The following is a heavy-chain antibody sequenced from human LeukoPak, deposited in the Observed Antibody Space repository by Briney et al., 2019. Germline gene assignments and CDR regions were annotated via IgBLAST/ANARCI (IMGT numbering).Heavy chain of an antibody. CDR2: IRYDGSNK. CDR3: ANLYSSSYKLDY. D-gene: IGHD6-13*01. V-gene: IGHV3-30*02. J-gene: IGHJ4*02. CDR1: GFTFSSYG. Sequence: GGSLRLSCAASGFTFSSYGMHWVRQAPGKGLEWVAFIRYDGSNKYYADSVKGRFTISRDNSKNTLYLQMNSLRAEDTAVYYCANLYSSSYKLDYWGQGTLVTVSS.